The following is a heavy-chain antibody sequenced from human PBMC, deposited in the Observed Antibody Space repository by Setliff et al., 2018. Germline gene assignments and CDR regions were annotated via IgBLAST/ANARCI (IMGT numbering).Heavy chain of an antibody. J-gene: IGHJ4*01. Sequence: SETLSLTCTVSGGSISSSSYYWGWIRQPPGKGLEWIGNIYYSGSTYYTPSLKSRVTISVDTSRHQFSLRLSSVTAADTAVYYCARIGRWRVLGFLDYWGQGTLVTVSS. D-gene: IGHD3-16*01. CDR1: GGSISSSSYY. CDR3: ARIGRWRVLGFLDY. V-gene: IGHV4-39*01. CDR2: IYYSGST.